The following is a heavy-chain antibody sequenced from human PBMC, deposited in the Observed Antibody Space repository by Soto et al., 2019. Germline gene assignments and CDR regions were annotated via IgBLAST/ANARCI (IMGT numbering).Heavy chain of an antibody. V-gene: IGHV4-31*03. CDR1: GGSISSGGYY. Sequence: PSETLSLTCTVSGGSISSGGYYWSWIRQHPGKGLEWIGYIYYSGSTYYNPSLKSRVTISVDTSKNQFSLKLSSVTAADTAVYYCASVYCSGGSCYSYYFDYWGQGTLVTVSS. CDR2: IYYSGST. CDR3: ASVYCSGGSCYSYYFDY. J-gene: IGHJ4*02. D-gene: IGHD2-15*01.